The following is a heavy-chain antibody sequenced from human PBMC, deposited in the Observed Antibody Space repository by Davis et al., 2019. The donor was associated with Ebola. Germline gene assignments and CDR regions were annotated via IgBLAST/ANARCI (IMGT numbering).Heavy chain of an antibody. Sequence: GESLKISCTASGFNFGEYALTWVRQTPRKGLEWVGFIRNKAYGGTTEYAASVKGRFTISRDDSKGIAYLQMNSLTTEDTAVYYCTRRGTVVTPDYWGQGTLVTVSS. CDR3: TRRGTVVTPDY. CDR2: IRNKAYGGTT. V-gene: IGHV3-49*04. D-gene: IGHD4-23*01. CDR1: GFNFGEYA. J-gene: IGHJ4*02.